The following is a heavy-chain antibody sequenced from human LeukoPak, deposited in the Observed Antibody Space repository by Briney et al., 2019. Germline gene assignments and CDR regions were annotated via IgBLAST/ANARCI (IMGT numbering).Heavy chain of an antibody. CDR1: GGSFSGYY. CDR3: ARAGYSYGFDY. J-gene: IGHJ4*02. CDR2: INHSGST. D-gene: IGHD5-18*01. Sequence: SETLSLTCAVYGGSFSGYYWSWIRQPPGKGLEWIGEINHSGSTNYNPSLKSRVTISVDTSKNQFSLKLSSVTAADTAVYYCARAGYSYGFDYWGQGTLVTVSS. V-gene: IGHV4-34*01.